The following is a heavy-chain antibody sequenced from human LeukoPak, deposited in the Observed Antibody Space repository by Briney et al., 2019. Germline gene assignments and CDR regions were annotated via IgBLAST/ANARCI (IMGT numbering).Heavy chain of an antibody. D-gene: IGHD2-2*01. CDR1: GFTFSSDW. Sequence: GGSLRLSCAASGFTFSSDWMSWVRQTPGKGLEWVANIKQDGSEKNYLDSVKGRFTISRDNAKNSLYLQMNSLRAEDTAVYYCARLSDTEGSSTSYRASDIWGQGTLVTVSS. V-gene: IGHV3-7*01. CDR3: ARLSDTEGSSTSYRASDI. CDR2: IKQDGSEK. J-gene: IGHJ3*02.